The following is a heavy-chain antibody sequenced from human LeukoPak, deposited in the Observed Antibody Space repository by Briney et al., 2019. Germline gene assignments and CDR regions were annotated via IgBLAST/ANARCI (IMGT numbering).Heavy chain of an antibody. CDR1: GYTFTSYG. V-gene: IGHV1-18*01. J-gene: IGHJ6*02. D-gene: IGHD1-26*01. Sequence: GASVTVSFKASGYTFTSYGISWVRQAPGQGLEWMGWISAYNGNTNYAQELQGRVTMTTDTSTSTAYMELRSLRSDDTAVYYCGGSRWGHYYGMDVWGQGTTVTVSS. CDR2: ISAYNGNT. CDR3: GGSRWGHYYGMDV.